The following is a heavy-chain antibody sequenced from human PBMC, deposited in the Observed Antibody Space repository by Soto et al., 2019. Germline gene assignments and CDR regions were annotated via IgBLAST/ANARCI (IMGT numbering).Heavy chain of an antibody. CDR3: ARTPYYDFWSGYYFVFDL. CDR2: ISAYNGNT. D-gene: IGHD3-3*01. Sequence: GASVKVSCKASGYTFTSYGISWVRQAPGQGLEWMGWISAYNGNTNYAQKLQGRVTMTTDTSTSTAYMELRSLRSDDTAVYYCARTPYYDFWSGYYFVFDLWGQGTLVTVSS. CDR1: GYTFTSYG. V-gene: IGHV1-18*01. J-gene: IGHJ4*02.